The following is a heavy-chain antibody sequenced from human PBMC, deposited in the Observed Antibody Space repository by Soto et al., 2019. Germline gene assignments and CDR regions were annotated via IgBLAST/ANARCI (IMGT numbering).Heavy chain of an antibody. CDR3: ARRCDGPGFPYYYGMDC. D-gene: IGHD3-10*01. J-gene: IGHJ6*02. CDR2: IYCSGST. CDR1: GGSMSSYY. V-gene: IGHV4-59*01. Sequence: SETLSLTCTVSGGSMSSYYWSWIRQPPEKGLEWIGYIYCSGSTNYNPSLKSRVTMSVDTPKNQFSLKLSSVTAADTAVYYCARRCDGPGFPYYYGMDCWGQGTTVTVSS.